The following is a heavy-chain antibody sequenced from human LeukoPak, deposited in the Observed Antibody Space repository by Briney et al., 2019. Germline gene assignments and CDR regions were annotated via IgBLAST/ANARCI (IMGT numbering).Heavy chain of an antibody. CDR1: GGSISSGGYY. CDR2: IYYSGST. D-gene: IGHD3-9*01. V-gene: IGHV4-31*03. J-gene: IGHJ4*02. CDR3: ARTLVSQLTDY. Sequence: PSETLSLTCTVSGGSISSGGYYWSWIRQHPGKGLEWIGYIYYSGSTYYNPSLKSRVTISVDTSKNQFSLKLSSVTAADTAVYYWARTLVSQLTDYWGQGTLVTVSS.